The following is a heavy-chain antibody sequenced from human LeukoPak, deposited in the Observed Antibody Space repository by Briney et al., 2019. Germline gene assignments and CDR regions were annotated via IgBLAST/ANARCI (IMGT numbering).Heavy chain of an antibody. CDR1: GGSFSGYY. Sequence: PSETLSLTCAVYGGSFSGYYWSWIRQPPGKGLEWIGEINHSGSTNYNPSLKSRVTISVDTSKNQFSLKLSSVTAADTAVYYCARGTGIFGGPPVYNWFDPWGQGTLVTVSS. V-gene: IGHV4-34*01. CDR3: ARGTGIFGGPPVYNWFDP. CDR2: INHSGST. J-gene: IGHJ5*02. D-gene: IGHD3-10*01.